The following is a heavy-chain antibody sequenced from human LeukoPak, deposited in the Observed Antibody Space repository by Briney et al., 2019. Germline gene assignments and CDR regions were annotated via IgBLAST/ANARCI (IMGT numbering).Heavy chain of an antibody. J-gene: IGHJ4*02. CDR2: INPSGGST. D-gene: IGHD3-3*01. CDR1: GYTLTSYY. V-gene: IGHV1-46*01. CDR3: ARDQGFYEPNYYFDY. Sequence: ASVKVSCKASGYTLTSYYMHWVRQAPGQGLEWMGIINPSGGSTSYAQKFQGRVTMTRDTSTSTVYMELSSLRSEDTAVYYCARDQGFYEPNYYFDYWGQGTLVTVSS.